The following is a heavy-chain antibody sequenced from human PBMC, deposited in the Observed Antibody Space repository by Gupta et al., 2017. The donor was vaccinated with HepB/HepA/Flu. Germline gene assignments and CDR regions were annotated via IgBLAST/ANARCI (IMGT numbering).Heavy chain of an antibody. Sequence: QVQLQESGPGLVKPSQTLSLTCTVSGGSISSGGYYWSWIRQHPGKGLEWIGYIYYSGSTYYNPSLKSRVTISVDTSKNQFSLKLSSVTAADTAVYYCARLAVRYNWNYYAFDIWGQGTMVTVSS. J-gene: IGHJ3*02. D-gene: IGHD1-7*01. CDR1: GGSISSGGYY. CDR2: IYYSGST. CDR3: ARLAVRYNWNYYAFDI. V-gene: IGHV4-31*03.